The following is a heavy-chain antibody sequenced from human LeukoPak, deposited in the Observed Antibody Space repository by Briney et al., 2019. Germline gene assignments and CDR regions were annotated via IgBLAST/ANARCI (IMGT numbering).Heavy chain of an antibody. J-gene: IGHJ3*02. Sequence: PSETLSLTCTVSGDSISTYYRSWIRQPPGKGLELVGYIYYSGNTNYNPSLKSRVTISVETSKTPFSLKLTSVTTEDTAVYFCARYQLVPGYSDAFHIWGQGTLVTVSS. D-gene: IGHD6-13*01. CDR2: IYYSGNT. CDR1: GDSISTYY. V-gene: IGHV4-59*01. CDR3: ARYQLVPGYSDAFHI.